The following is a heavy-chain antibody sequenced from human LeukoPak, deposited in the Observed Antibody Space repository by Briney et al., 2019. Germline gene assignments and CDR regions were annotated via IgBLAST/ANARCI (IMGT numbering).Heavy chain of an antibody. CDR1: GGSIRSHY. D-gene: IGHD5-24*01. CDR2: IHYSGST. CDR3: ARESRDDDWFDP. Sequence: PSETLSLTCTVSGGSIRSHYWSWIRQPPGKGLEWIGYIHYSGSTNHNPSLKSRVTISVDTSKNQFSLKLSSVTAADTAVYYCARESRDDDWFDPWGQGILVTVSS. V-gene: IGHV4-59*11. J-gene: IGHJ5*02.